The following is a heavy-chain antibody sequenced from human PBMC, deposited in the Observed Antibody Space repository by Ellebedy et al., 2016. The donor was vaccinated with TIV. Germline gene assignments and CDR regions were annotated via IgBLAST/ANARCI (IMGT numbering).Heavy chain of an antibody. Sequence: ASVKVSCXASAYTFTGHYVHWVRQAPGQGLEWVGCINPTTGVTAYPPKFQGRVTMTRDTSISTAYMEVSRLRSDDTAVYYCARYNWNDLSFDYWGQGTLVTVFS. CDR1: AYTFTGHY. CDR2: INPTTGVT. J-gene: IGHJ4*02. CDR3: ARYNWNDLSFDY. V-gene: IGHV1-2*02. D-gene: IGHD1-20*01.